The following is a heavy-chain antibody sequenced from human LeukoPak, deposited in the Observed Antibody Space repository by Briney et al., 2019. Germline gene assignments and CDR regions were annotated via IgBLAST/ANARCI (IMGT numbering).Heavy chain of an antibody. CDR2: ISTGGSGT. Sequence: GGSLRLSCAASGFTFSSYWMHWVRHAPGKGLVWVSHISTGGSGTTYADSVKGRFTISRDNAKNTLYLQMNNLRAEDTALYYCARVRYSSGWYFFDYWGQGTLVTVSS. V-gene: IGHV3-74*03. CDR3: ARVRYSSGWYFFDY. CDR1: GFTFSSYW. D-gene: IGHD6-19*01. J-gene: IGHJ4*02.